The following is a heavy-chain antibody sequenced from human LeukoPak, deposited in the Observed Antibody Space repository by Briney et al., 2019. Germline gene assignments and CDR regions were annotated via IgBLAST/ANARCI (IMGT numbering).Heavy chain of an antibody. CDR2: ISSSGSTI. Sequence: GSLRLSCAASAFTFSSYEMNWVRQTPGKGLEWVSYISSSGSTIYYADSVKGRFAITRDNAKSSLYLQMNSLRAEDTAVYYCVRCYYVSGRYSLYNWGQGTLVTVSS. V-gene: IGHV3-48*03. CDR3: VRCYYVSGRYSLYN. D-gene: IGHD3-10*01. CDR1: AFTFSSYE. J-gene: IGHJ4*02.